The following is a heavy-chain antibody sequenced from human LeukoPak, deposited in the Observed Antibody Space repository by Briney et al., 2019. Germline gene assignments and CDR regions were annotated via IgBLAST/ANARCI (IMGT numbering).Heavy chain of an antibody. J-gene: IGHJ4*02. CDR2: IYYSGST. Sequence: SETLSLTCTVSGGSISSYYWSWIRQPPGNGLEWIGYIYYSGSTNYNPSLKSRVTISVDTSKNQFSLKLSSVTAADTAVYYCARGGIMNRSHYFDYWGQGTLVTVSS. CDR1: GGSISSYY. CDR3: ARGGIMNRSHYFDY. V-gene: IGHV4-59*01. D-gene: IGHD3-16*01.